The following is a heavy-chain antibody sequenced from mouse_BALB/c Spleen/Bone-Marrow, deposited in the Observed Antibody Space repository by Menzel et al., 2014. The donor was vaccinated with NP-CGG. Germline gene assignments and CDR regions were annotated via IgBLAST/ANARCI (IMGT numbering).Heavy chain of an antibody. D-gene: IGHD1-2*01. Sequence: VQFQESAAELVRPGTSVKVSCKASVHAFTHYLLESVCQRSVHGLEWIGVINPGSGGTSYYEKFKGKATLTADKSSSTAYMQLSSLTSDDSAVYFCARGGDYGFMDYWGQGTSVTVSS. CDR2: INPGSGGT. CDR3: ARGGDYGFMDY. J-gene: IGHJ4*01. CDR1: VHAFTHYL. V-gene: IGHV1-54*03.